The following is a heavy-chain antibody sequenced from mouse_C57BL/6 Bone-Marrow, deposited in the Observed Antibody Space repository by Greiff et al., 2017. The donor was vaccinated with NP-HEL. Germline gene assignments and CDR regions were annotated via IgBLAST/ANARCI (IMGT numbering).Heavy chain of an antibody. Sequence: EVKVVESGAELVRPGASVKLSCTASGFNIKDDYMHWVKQRPEQGLEWIGWIDPENGDTEYASKFQGKATITADTSSNTAYLQLSSLTSEDTAVYYCTTIYGAYWGQGTLVTVSA. CDR1: GFNIKDDY. J-gene: IGHJ3*01. CDR2: IDPENGDT. V-gene: IGHV14-4*01. D-gene: IGHD1-1*01. CDR3: TTIYGAY.